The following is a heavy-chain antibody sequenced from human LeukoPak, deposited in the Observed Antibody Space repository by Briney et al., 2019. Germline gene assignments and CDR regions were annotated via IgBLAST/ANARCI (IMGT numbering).Heavy chain of an antibody. CDR1: GYTFTDYY. D-gene: IGHD2-15*01. CDR2: VNSNSGAT. J-gene: IGHJ6*03. CDR3: ARANRAVAGDYYYWYMDV. Sequence: ASVKVSCKASGYTFTDYYMHWARQAPGQGLEWMGWVNSNSGATDYAQKFQGRVTMTRDTSISTAYMDLSRLRSDDTAVYYCARANRAVAGDYYYWYMDVWGKGTTVTVSS. V-gene: IGHV1-2*02.